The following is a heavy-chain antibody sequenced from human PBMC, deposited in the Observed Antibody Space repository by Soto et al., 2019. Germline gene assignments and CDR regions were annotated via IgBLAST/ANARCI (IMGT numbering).Heavy chain of an antibody. Sequence: SETLSLTCAVYGGSFSGYYWSWIRQPPGKGLEWIGEINHSGSTNYNPSLKSRVTISVDTSKNQFSLKLSSVTAADTAVYYCARAGGDYGDSGDAFDIWGQGTMVTVSS. J-gene: IGHJ3*02. CDR3: ARAGGDYGDSGDAFDI. D-gene: IGHD4-17*01. V-gene: IGHV4-34*01. CDR2: INHSGST. CDR1: GGSFSGYY.